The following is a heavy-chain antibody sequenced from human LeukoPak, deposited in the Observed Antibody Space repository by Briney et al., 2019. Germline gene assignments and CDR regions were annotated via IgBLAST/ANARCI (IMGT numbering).Heavy chain of an antibody. J-gene: IGHJ6*02. CDR1: GYTFTSYD. V-gene: IGHV1-69*04. CDR3: AREVVAAAGTRYYYYYGMDV. CDR2: IIPILGIA. D-gene: IGHD6-13*01. Sequence: ASVKVSCKASGYTFTSYDINWVRQATGQGLEWMGRIIPILGIANYAQKFQGRVTITADKSTSTAYMELSSLRSEDTAVYYCAREVVAAAGTRYYYYYGMDVWGQGTTVTVSS.